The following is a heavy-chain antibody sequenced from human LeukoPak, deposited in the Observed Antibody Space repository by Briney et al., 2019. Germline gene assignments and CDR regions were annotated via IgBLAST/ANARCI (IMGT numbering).Heavy chain of an antibody. CDR2: ISEGGST. D-gene: IGHD2-15*01. Sequence: GGSLRLSRAASGFTVSSTAMSWVRRAPNKGLEWVSSISEGGSTYYSDSVKGRFTISRDRSRNTLYLQMSSLRAEDTAVYYCAKRPHYIVATQWGQGTLVSVS. V-gene: IGHV3-23*01. CDR1: GFTVSSTA. J-gene: IGHJ4*02. CDR3: AKRPHYIVATQ.